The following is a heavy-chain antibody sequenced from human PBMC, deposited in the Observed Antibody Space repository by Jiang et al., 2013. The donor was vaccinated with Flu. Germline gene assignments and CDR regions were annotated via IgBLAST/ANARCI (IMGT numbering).Heavy chain of an antibody. D-gene: IGHD3-22*01. CDR1: GGSITNYY. CDR2: IYYNGSP. Sequence: GLVKPSETLSLTCTVSGGSITNYYWSWIRQPPGKGLEWVGYIYYNGSPNHNPSLRSRVTISLDPSKNQFSLKLSSVTAADTAVYYCAREVIDSSGLDFFDFWGQGMQVTVSS. CDR3: AREVIDSSGLDFFDF. V-gene: IGHV4-59*01. J-gene: IGHJ4*02.